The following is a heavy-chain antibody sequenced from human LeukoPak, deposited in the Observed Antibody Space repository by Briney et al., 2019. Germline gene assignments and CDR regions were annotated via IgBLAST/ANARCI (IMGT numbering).Heavy chain of an antibody. D-gene: IGHD4-17*01. V-gene: IGHV3-30*02. CDR3: AKEIWPTVTTPGRTYFDY. CDR1: RFTFSSYG. Sequence: GGSLRLSCAASRFTFSSYGMHWVRQAPGKGLEWVAFIRYDGSNKYYADSVRGRSTISRDNSKNALYLQMTSLRTEDTAVYYCAKEIWPTVTTPGRTYFDYWGQGALVTVSS. J-gene: IGHJ4*02. CDR2: IRYDGSNK.